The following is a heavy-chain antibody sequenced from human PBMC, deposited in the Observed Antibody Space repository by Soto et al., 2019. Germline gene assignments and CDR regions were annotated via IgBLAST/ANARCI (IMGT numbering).Heavy chain of an antibody. Sequence: EVRLVQSGGGLVQPGGSLRLSCAASLFIVSDNYMSWVRQAPGKGLEWVSLIYSGGGTDYAESVKGRFTISRDNSKNTLYLQMTSLKAEDTGIYYCATRMTTAPYWGQGTGVTVSS. CDR3: ATRMTTAPY. CDR1: LFIVSDNY. V-gene: IGHV3-66*01. J-gene: IGHJ4*02. D-gene: IGHD4-17*01. CDR2: IYSGGGT.